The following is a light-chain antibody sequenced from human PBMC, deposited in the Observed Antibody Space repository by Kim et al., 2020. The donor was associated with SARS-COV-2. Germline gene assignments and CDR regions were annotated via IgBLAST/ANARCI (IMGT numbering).Light chain of an antibody. Sequence: TGAGDTLPKKQTDWYQQKSVLAPLLVIYKDNERPSGIPGRFSGSSSGTTGTVTISGVQAEDDADYYCQSADGSGTYVFGTGTKVTVL. CDR1: TLPKKQ. V-gene: IGLV3-25*03. CDR2: KDN. CDR3: QSADGSGTYV. J-gene: IGLJ1*01.